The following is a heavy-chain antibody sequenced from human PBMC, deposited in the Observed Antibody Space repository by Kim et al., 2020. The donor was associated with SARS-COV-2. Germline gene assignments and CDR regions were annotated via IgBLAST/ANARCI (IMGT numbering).Heavy chain of an antibody. CDR3: ASSSVVTAINYYYYGMDV. Sequence: SVKVSCKASGGTFSSYAISWVRQAPGQGLEWMGGIIPIFGTANYAQKFQGRVTITADESTSTAYMELSSLRSEDTAVYYCASSSVVTAINYYYYGMDVWGQGTTVTVSS. CDR1: GGTFSSYA. D-gene: IGHD2-21*02. CDR2: IIPIFGTA. J-gene: IGHJ6*02. V-gene: IGHV1-69*13.